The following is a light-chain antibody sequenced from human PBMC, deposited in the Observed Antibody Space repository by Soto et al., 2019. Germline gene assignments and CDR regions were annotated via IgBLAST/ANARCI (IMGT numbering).Light chain of an antibody. Sequence: QTVLTQPRSVSGSPGPSVTISCTGTSSDVGTYNYVSWYQQHPGKAPKLMIYDVYKRPSGVPDRFSGSKSGNTASLTISGLQTEDEADYYCCSSAGTYTWDFGAGTKVTVL. CDR1: SSDVGTYNY. J-gene: IGLJ1*01. CDR2: DVY. CDR3: CSSAGTYTWD. V-gene: IGLV2-11*01.